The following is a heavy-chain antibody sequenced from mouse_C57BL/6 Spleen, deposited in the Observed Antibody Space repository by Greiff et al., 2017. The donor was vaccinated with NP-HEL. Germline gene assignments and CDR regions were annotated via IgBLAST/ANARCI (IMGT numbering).Heavy chain of an antibody. Sequence: QVQLQQPGAELVKPGASVKLSCKASGYTFTSYWITWVKQRPGQGLEWIGDIYPGSGSTNYNEKFKSKATLTVDTSSSTAYMQLSSLTSEDSAVYYCARMGGNYVPYAMGYWGQGTSVTVSS. V-gene: IGHV1-55*01. J-gene: IGHJ4*01. CDR2: IYPGSGST. CDR3: ARMGGNYVPYAMGY. D-gene: IGHD2-1*01. CDR1: GYTFTSYW.